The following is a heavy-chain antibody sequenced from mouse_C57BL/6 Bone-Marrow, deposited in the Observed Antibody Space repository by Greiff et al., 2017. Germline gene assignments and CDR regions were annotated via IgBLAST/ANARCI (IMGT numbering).Heavy chain of an antibody. Sequence: QVQLQQSGAELVKPGASVKMSCKASGYTFTTYPIEWMKQNPGKSLEWIGNFHPYNDDTRYNEKFKGKATLTVEKSSSTVYLELSRLTSDDSAGNYYEKRSNCGYFDYWGQGTTLTVSS. J-gene: IGHJ2*01. D-gene: IGHD2-5*01. CDR2: FHPYNDDT. CDR1: GYTFTTYP. CDR3: EKRSNCGYFDY. V-gene: IGHV1-47*01.